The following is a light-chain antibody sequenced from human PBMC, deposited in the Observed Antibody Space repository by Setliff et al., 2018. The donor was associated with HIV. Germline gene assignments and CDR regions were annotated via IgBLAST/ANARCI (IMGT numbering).Light chain of an antibody. CDR2: EVN. CDR3: SSYAGSNNFCV. Sequence: LTQPPSASGSPGQSVTISCTGTSSDVGGYKFVSWYQHHPGKAPKLIIYEVNKRPSGVPDRFSGSKSGNTASLTVSGLQAEDEADYYCSSYAGSNNFCVFGTGTKVTVL. J-gene: IGLJ1*01. CDR1: SSDVGGYKF. V-gene: IGLV2-8*01.